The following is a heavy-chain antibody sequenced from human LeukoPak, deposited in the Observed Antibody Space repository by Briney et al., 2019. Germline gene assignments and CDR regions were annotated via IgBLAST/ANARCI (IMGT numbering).Heavy chain of an antibody. CDR3: ARDYSSSWYNCDY. Sequence: EASVKVSCKASGGTFSSYAISWVRQAPGRGLEWMGGIIPIFGTANYAQKFQGRVTITTDESTSTAYMELRSLRSDDTAVYYCARDYSSSWYNCDYWGQGTLVTVSS. J-gene: IGHJ4*02. D-gene: IGHD6-13*01. CDR2: IIPIFGTA. V-gene: IGHV1-69*05. CDR1: GGTFSSYA.